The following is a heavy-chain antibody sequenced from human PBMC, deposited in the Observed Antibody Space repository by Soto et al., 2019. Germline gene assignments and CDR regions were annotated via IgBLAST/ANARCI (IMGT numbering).Heavy chain of an antibody. J-gene: IGHJ6*03. CDR2: IWYDASKQ. Sequence: PGGSLRLSCAASGFTFSSYGMYWVRQAPGKGLEWVAVIWYDASKQYYADSVKGRVTISRDNSKNTLYLQMNSLRAEDTAVYYCAQDFHAPDAYYYYYMDVWGKGTTVTVSS. CDR1: GFTFSSYG. CDR3: AQDFHAPDAYYYYYMDV. V-gene: IGHV3-33*06.